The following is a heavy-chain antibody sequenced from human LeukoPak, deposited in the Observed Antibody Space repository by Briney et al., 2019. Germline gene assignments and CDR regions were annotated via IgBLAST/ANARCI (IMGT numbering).Heavy chain of an antibody. CDR3: ARQGVLLPYCFDY. V-gene: IGHV1-69*13. CDR1: GGTFSSYA. CDR2: IIPIFGTA. D-gene: IGHD1-26*01. J-gene: IGHJ4*02. Sequence: ASVKVSCKASGGTFSSYAVSWVRQAPGQGLEWMGGIIPIFGTANYAQKFQGRVTITADESTSTAYMELSSLRSEDTAVYYCARQGVLLPYCFDYWGQGTLVTVSS.